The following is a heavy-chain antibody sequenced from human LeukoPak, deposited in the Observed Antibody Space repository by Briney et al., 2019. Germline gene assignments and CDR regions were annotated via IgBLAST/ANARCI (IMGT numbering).Heavy chain of an antibody. CDR3: TTTYIVASTRKFGDY. V-gene: IGHV3-15*01. D-gene: IGHD5-12*01. J-gene: IGHJ4*02. CDR1: GFTFSSYE. Sequence: PGGSLRLSCAASGFTFSSYEMNWVRQAPGKGLKWVGRIKSKTEGGTTDYAAPVKGRFTISRDDSQNTVDLQISSLTAEDTAMYFCTTTYIVASTRKFGDYWGQGTLVVVSS. CDR2: IKSKTEGGTT.